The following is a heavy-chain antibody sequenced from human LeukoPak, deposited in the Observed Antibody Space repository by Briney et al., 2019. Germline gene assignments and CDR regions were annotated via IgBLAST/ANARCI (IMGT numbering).Heavy chain of an antibody. Sequence: GGSLRLSCAASGFTFSSYWMHWVRHAPGKGRVGVSRINSDGSSTNYADSVKGRFTISRDNAKNRTYLQMNSLRAEDTAVYYCAREGTPLPTMIESGAFDPWGQGTLVTVSS. CDR2: INSDGSST. CDR1: GFTFSSYW. J-gene: IGHJ5*02. CDR3: AREGTPLPTMIESGAFDP. D-gene: IGHD3-22*01. V-gene: IGHV3-74*01.